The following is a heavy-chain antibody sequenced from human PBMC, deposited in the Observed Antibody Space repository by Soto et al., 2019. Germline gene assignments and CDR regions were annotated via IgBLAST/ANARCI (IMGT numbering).Heavy chain of an antibody. Sequence: PSESLSLTCSVSGVTMSYGGFSWSWIRPSPGQGLEWLGYISHLETTYYNPSFKRRLSLSIDRTRTQFPLSMSSMTAADKADYYGARRDGYYDFEFWGQGTQVTVSS. D-gene: IGHD5-18*01. J-gene: IGHJ4*02. CDR1: GVTMSYGGFS. V-gene: IGHV4-30-2*06. CDR2: ISHLETT. CDR3: ARRDGYYDFEF.